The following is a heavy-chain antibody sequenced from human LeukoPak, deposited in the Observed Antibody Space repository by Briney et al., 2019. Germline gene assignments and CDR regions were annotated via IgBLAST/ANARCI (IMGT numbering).Heavy chain of an antibody. CDR1: GGSISSSSYY. J-gene: IGHJ4*02. CDR2: IYYSGTT. V-gene: IGHV4-39*01. Sequence: SETLSLTCTVSGGSISSSSYYWGWIRQPPGKGLEWIGSIYYSGTTFYNPSLKSRVTISVDTSKNQFSLKLSSVTAADTAMYYCARRVIAATLDFWGQGTLVTVSS. CDR3: ARRVIAATLDF. D-gene: IGHD2/OR15-2a*01.